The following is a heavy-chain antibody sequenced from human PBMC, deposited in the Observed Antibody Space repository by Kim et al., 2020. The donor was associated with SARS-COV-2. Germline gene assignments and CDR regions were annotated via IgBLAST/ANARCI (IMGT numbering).Heavy chain of an antibody. J-gene: IGHJ5*02. D-gene: IGHD6-19*01. Sequence: SLKSRVTISVDTSKNQCSLMLSSVTAADTAVYYCARGSSIAVAGVAWFDPWGQGTLVTVSS. V-gene: IGHV4-34*01. CDR3: ARGSSIAVAGVAWFDP.